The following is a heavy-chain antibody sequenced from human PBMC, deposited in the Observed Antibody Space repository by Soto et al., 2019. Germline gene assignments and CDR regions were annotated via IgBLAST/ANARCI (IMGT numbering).Heavy chain of an antibody. V-gene: IGHV1-3*01. Sequence: GASVKVSCKASGYTFTSYAMHWVRQAPGQRLEWMGWINAGNGNTKYSQKFQGRVTITRDTSASTAYMELSSLRSEDTAVYYCARDLHQAQPTMPYYYGSGSYYSFDPWGQGTLVTVSS. CDR3: ARDLHQAQPTMPYYYGSGSYYSFDP. J-gene: IGHJ5*02. CDR2: INAGNGNT. D-gene: IGHD3-10*01. CDR1: GYTFTSYA.